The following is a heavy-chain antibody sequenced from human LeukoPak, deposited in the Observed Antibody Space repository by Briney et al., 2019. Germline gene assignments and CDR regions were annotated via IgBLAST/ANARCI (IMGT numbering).Heavy chain of an antibody. J-gene: IGHJ5*02. CDR3: ARRVVISPHNWFDP. CDR2: IYYSGST. CDR1: GGSFSGYY. Sequence: SETLSLTCAVYGGSFSGYYWSWIRQPPGKGLEWIGSIYYSGSTYYNPSLKSRVTISVDTSKNQFSLKLSSVTAADTAVYYCARRVVISPHNWFDPWGQGTLVTVSS. D-gene: IGHD3-3*01. V-gene: IGHV4-34*01.